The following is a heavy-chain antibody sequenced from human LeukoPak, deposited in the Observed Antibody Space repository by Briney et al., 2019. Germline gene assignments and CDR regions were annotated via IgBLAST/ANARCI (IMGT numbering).Heavy chain of an antibody. Sequence: GGALRLSCAASGFTFSIYAMTWVRQVPGKGLEWVSAISGSGGSTYYADSVKGRFTISRDNSKNTLFLQMNSLRAEDTAVYYCAKPLHSGWYYFDYWGQGTLVTVSS. CDR2: ISGSGGST. D-gene: IGHD6-19*01. CDR3: AKPLHSGWYYFDY. CDR1: GFTFSIYA. J-gene: IGHJ4*02. V-gene: IGHV3-23*01.